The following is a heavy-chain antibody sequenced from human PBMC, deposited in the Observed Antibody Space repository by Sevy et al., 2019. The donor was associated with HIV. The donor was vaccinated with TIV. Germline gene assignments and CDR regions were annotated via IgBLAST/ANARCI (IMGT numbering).Heavy chain of an antibody. CDR1: DASISSYY. J-gene: IGHJ4*02. V-gene: IGHV4-59*01. Sequence: TLSLTCTVSDASISSYYWSWIRQPPGKGLEWIGYIYYSGTTNYNPSLMSRVTMSLDTSRNHFSLKLSSVTAADTAMYYCARDLAARPRVFDYWGQGILVTVSS. CDR3: ARDLAARPRVFDY. D-gene: IGHD6-6*01. CDR2: IYYSGTT.